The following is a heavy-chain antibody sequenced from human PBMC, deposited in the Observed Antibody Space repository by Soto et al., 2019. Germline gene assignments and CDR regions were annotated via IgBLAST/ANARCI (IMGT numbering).Heavy chain of an antibody. J-gene: IGHJ4*02. D-gene: IGHD5-12*01. Sequence: SETLSLTCTVSGGFISNGDYHWSWIRQPPGKGLEWIGYTYPSGSTYYNASLRSRVTISIDASKNQFSLELNSVTAADTAVYYCAREGGYDSPPGCWGQGPLVTFSS. V-gene: IGHV4-30-4*01. CDR1: GGFISNGDYH. CDR3: AREGGYDSPPGC. CDR2: TYPSGST.